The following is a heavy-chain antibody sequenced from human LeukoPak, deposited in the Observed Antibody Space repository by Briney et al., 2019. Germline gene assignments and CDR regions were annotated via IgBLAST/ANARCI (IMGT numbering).Heavy chain of an antibody. V-gene: IGHV3-30-3*01. J-gene: IGHJ4*02. CDR2: ISYDGSNK. D-gene: IGHD1-26*01. CDR3: ARDPPSGEHFDY. Sequence: PGGPLRLSCAPSGFTFSSFAMHWVRRAPGRGRGGVTVISYDGSNKYYADSVKGRFTISRDNSKNTLYLQMNSLRAEDTAVYYCARDPPSGEHFDYWGQGTLVTVSS. CDR1: GFTFSSFA.